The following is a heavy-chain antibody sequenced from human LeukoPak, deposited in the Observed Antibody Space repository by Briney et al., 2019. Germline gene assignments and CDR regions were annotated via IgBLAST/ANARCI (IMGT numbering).Heavy chain of an antibody. Sequence: GGSLRLSCAASGFTFSSYSMNWVRQAPGKGLEWVSSISPPSRYIYYADSVKGRFTISRDNAKNSLYLQMNSLRDEDTAVYYCATGWGIAAANFDYWGQGTLVTVSS. D-gene: IGHD6-13*01. V-gene: IGHV3-21*01. CDR2: ISPPSRYI. J-gene: IGHJ4*02. CDR1: GFTFSSYS. CDR3: ATGWGIAAANFDY.